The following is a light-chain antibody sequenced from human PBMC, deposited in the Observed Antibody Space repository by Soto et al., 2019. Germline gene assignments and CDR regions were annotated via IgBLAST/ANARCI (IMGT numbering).Light chain of an antibody. J-gene: IGKJ4*01. Sequence: EIVMPQSPATLSVSPGESATLSCRASHYVSSNLAWYQQKPGQPPSLLIYDASTRASAIPARFSGSGSGTDFTLTISSLQSEDFAVYYCQQYHNWPPLTFGGGTKVEIK. CDR2: DAS. CDR1: HYVSSN. CDR3: QQYHNWPPLT. V-gene: IGKV3D-15*01.